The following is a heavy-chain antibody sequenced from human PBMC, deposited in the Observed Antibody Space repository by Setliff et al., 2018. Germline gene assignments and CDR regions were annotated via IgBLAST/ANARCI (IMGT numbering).Heavy chain of an antibody. V-gene: IGHV1-18*01. Sequence: ASVKVSCKASGYTFSAYDFNWVRQAPGQGLEWVGSMSPQSDNNIYAQNLQGRVTMTTDTSTSTAYMELRSLRSDDTAVYYCARDSGSGFLDYWGQGTLVTVSS. CDR1: GYTFSAYD. J-gene: IGHJ4*02. CDR3: ARDSGSGFLDY. CDR2: MSPQSDNN. D-gene: IGHD3-10*01.